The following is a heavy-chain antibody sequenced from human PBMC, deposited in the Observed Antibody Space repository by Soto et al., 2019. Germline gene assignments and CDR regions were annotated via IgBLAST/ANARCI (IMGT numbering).Heavy chain of an antibody. CDR1: GGTFGSYA. CDR2: IIPILNSP. J-gene: IGHJ6*02. D-gene: IGHD2-2*01. Sequence: QVQLVQSGAEVKKPGSSVKVSCKASGGTFGSYAITWVRRAPGQGLESLGGIIPILNSPAYAQKFQARVVITADEITNTAYMELNSLRFDDTAVYYCAREAPYCTSATCPKFYDMDVWGQGTTVTVAS. V-gene: IGHV1-69*01. CDR3: AREAPYCTSATCPKFYDMDV.